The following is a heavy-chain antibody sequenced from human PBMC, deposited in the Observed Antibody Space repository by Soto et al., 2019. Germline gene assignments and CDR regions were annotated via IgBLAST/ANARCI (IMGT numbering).Heavy chain of an antibody. J-gene: IGHJ4*02. V-gene: IGHV3-48*03. CDR2: ISSSGSTI. CDR3: ARDLIAVAGILDY. D-gene: IGHD6-19*01. Sequence: GGSLRLSCAASGFTFSSYEMNWVRQAPGKGLEWVSYISSSGSTIYYADSVKGRFTISRDNSKNTLYLQMNSLRAEDTAVYYCARDLIAVAGILDYWGQGTLVTVSS. CDR1: GFTFSSYE.